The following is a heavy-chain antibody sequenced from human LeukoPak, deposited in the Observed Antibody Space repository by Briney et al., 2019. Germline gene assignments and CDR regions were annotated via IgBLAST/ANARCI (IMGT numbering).Heavy chain of an antibody. D-gene: IGHD3-22*01. Sequence: GGSLRLSCAASGFSFSSESMSWVRQAPGQGLECVSVTYSGGTTYYADSVKGRFTISRDNYKNTLYLQINSLRAEDTAVYYCATAAYGVSGSLDYWGQGTLVTVSS. V-gene: IGHV3-53*01. CDR1: GFSFSSES. CDR3: ATAAYGVSGSLDY. J-gene: IGHJ4*02. CDR2: TYSGGTT.